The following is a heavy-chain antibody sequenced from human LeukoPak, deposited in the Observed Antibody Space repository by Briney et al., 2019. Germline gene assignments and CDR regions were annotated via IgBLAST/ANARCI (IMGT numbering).Heavy chain of an antibody. V-gene: IGHV4-39*01. D-gene: IGHD3-22*01. CDR2: IYYSGST. CDR1: GGSISSSSYY. CDR3: ARRHYDSNGYYSNWFDP. Sequence: SETLSLTCTVSGGSISSSSYYWGWLRQPPGKGLEWIGSIYYSGSTYYNPSLKSRVTISVDTSKNQFSLKLSSVAAADTAVYYCARRHYDSNGYYSNWFDPWGQGTLVTVSS. J-gene: IGHJ5*02.